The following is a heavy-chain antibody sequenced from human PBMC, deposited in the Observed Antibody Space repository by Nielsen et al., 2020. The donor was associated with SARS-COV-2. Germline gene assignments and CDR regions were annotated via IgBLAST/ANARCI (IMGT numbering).Heavy chain of an antibody. D-gene: IGHD2-2*01. J-gene: IGHJ6*03. Sequence: SETLSLTCAVYGGSFSGYYWSWIRQPPGKGLEWIGEINHSGSTNYNPSLKSRVTISVDTSKNQFSLKRSSVTAADTAVYYCARGGRYQLLQNKDYYYYYMDVWGKGTTFTVSS. CDR3: ARGGRYQLLQNKDYYYYYMDV. CDR1: GGSFSGYY. V-gene: IGHV4-34*01. CDR2: INHSGST.